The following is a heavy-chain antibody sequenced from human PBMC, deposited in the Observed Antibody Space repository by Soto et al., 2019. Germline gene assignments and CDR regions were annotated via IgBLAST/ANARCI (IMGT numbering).Heavy chain of an antibody. V-gene: IGHV1-18*01. CDR1: GYTFTSYG. D-gene: IGHD1-1*01. J-gene: IGHJ4*01. CDR2: ISAHNGNT. CDR3: ARGRYGDY. Sequence: QVHLVQSGAEVKKPGASVKVSCKASGYTFTSYGITWVRQAPGQGLEWMGWISAHNGNTDYAQKLQGRVIVTRDTSTSTAYMELRSLRSDDPAVYYCARGRYGDYWGHGALVTVSS.